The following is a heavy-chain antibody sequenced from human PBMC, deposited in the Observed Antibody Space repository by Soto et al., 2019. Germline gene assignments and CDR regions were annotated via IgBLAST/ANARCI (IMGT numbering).Heavy chain of an antibody. CDR2: INPATGAA. CDR1: GYPVTAYY. V-gene: IGHV1-2*02. CDR3: AGGGGVGVAGSAAFDM. Sequence: QLHLVQSGAVVKKPGASVTVSCSASGYPVTAYYMHWVRQAPGRGLEWMGGINPATGAAKYTQTFQGRVTMPRATSTSTVFMELSGRTSEDTAVFYWAGGGGVGVAGSAAFDMWGQGTLVTVSS. J-gene: IGHJ3*02. D-gene: IGHD3-3*01.